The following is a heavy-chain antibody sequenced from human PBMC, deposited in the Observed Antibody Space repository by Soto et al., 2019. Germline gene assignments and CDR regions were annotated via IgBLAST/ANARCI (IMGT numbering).Heavy chain of an antibody. CDR2: IWYDGSNK. J-gene: IGHJ6*02. CDR3: ARDGDSSSWHTYYYYGMDV. CDR1: GFTFSSYG. D-gene: IGHD6-13*01. V-gene: IGHV3-33*01. Sequence: GGSLRLSCAASGFTFSSYGMHWVRQAPGKGLEWVAVIWYDGSNKYYADSVKGRFTISRDNSKNTLYLQMNSLRAEDTAVYYCARDGDSSSWHTYYYYGMDVWGQGTTVTVSS.